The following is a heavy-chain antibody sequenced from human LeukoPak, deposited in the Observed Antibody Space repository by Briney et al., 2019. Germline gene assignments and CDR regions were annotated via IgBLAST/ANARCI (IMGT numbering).Heavy chain of an antibody. CDR1: GYTFTGYY. J-gene: IGHJ4*02. Sequence: ASMKVSCKASGYTFTGYYMHWVRQAPGQGLEWMGWINPNSGGTNYAQKFQGRVTMTRDTSISTAYMELSRLRSDDTAVYYCARDLNYYDSSGYYFDYWGQGTLVTVSS. CDR3: ARDLNYYDSSGYYFDY. D-gene: IGHD3-22*01. V-gene: IGHV1-2*02. CDR2: INPNSGGT.